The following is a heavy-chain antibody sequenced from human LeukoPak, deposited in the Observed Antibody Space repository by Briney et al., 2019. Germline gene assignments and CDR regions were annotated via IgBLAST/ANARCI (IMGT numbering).Heavy chain of an antibody. CDR1: GFTFSSYA. J-gene: IGHJ6*02. V-gene: IGHV3-30-3*01. CDR3: ARLGYCSSTSCYAGYYYYGMDV. D-gene: IGHD2-2*01. CDR2: ISYDGSNK. Sequence: GGSLRLSCAASGFTFSSYAMHWVRQAPGKGLEWVAVISYDGSNKYYADSVKGRFTISRDNSKNTLYLQMNSLRAEDTAVYYCARLGYCSSTSCYAGYYYYGMDVWGQGTTVTVSS.